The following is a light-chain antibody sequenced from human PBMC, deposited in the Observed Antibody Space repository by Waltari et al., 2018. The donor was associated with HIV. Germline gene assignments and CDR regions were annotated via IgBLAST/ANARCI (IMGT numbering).Light chain of an antibody. CDR1: PGVVTSGHY. CDR3: LLSKGSALGV. J-gene: IGLJ2*01. V-gene: IGLV7-46*01. CDR2: DTS. Sequence: QVVVTQEPSLTVSPGGTVPLTCGSSPGVVTSGHYPYWFQQKPGQAPRTRVFDTSHKRPGTPARFAGSLRGGRAALGLWGARPEEEAECHCLLSKGSALGVFGGGTKLTVL.